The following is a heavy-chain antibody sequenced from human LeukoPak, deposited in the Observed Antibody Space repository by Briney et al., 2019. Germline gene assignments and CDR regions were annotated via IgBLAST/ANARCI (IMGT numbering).Heavy chain of an antibody. D-gene: IGHD5-24*01. CDR1: GGSISSYY. CDR2: IYYSGST. Sequence: SETLSLTCTVSGGSISSYYWSWIRQPPGKGLEWIGYIYYSGSTNYNPSLKSRVTISVDTSKNQFSLELSSVTAADTAVYYCARVQIEMATTGPHRYYYYGMDVWGQGTTVTVSS. CDR3: ARVQIEMATTGPHRYYYYGMDV. J-gene: IGHJ6*02. V-gene: IGHV4-59*01.